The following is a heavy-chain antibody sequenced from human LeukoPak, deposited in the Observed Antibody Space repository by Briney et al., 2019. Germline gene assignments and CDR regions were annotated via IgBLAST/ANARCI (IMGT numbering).Heavy chain of an antibody. CDR2: INERGSST. Sequence: GGSLRLSCAASGFTFSNSWLHWVRQAPGKGLVWVSRINERGSSTSYADSVKGRFTISRDNAKNTLYLQMNNLRADDTAVYYCARDRSYSGSYEHFDYWGQGTLVTVSS. CDR1: GFTFSNSW. D-gene: IGHD1-26*01. CDR3: ARDRSYSGSYEHFDY. V-gene: IGHV3-74*01. J-gene: IGHJ4*02.